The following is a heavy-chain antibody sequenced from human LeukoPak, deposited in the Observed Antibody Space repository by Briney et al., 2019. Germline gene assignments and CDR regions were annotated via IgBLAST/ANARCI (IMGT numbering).Heavy chain of an antibody. V-gene: IGHV3-23*01. J-gene: IGHJ4*02. CDR3: AHFPSFLHYDSSGYSSDL. D-gene: IGHD3-22*01. CDR1: GFTFSSYA. Sequence: GGSLRLSCAASGFTFSSYAMSWVRQAPGKGLEWVSAISGSGGSTYYADSVKGRFTISRHNSKNTLYLQMNSLRAEDTAVYYCAHFPSFLHYDSSGYSSDLWGQGTLVTVSS. CDR2: ISGSGGST.